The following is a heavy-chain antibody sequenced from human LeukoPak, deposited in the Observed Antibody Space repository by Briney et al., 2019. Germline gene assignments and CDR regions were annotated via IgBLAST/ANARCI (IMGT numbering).Heavy chain of an antibody. J-gene: IGHJ3*02. CDR3: ARGSIAAAAPGAFDI. D-gene: IGHD6-13*01. V-gene: IGHV4-34*01. Sequence: GSLRLSCAASGFTFSSYGMHWVRQAPGKGLEWIGEINHSGSTNYNPSLKSRVTISVDTSENQFSLKLSSVTAADTAVYYCARGSIAAAAPGAFDIWGRGTMVTVSS. CDR2: INHSGST. CDR1: GFTFSSYG.